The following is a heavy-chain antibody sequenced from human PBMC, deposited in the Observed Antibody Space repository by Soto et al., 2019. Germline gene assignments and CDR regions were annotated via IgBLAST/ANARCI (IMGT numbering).Heavy chain of an antibody. V-gene: IGHV3-30*18. Sequence: GSLRLSCAASGFTFSSYGMHWVRQAPGKGLEWVAVISYDGSNKYYADSVKGRFTISRDNSKNTLYLQMNSLRAEDTAVYYCAKDMMSTEYYFDYWGQGTLVTVSS. J-gene: IGHJ4*02. CDR2: ISYDGSNK. CDR3: AKDMMSTEYYFDY. CDR1: GFTFSSYG. D-gene: IGHD2-2*01.